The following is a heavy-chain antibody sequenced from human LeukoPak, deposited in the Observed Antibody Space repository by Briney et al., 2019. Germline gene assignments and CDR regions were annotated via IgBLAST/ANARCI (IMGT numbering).Heavy chain of an antibody. CDR2: INSDGPST. V-gene: IGHV3-74*01. J-gene: IGHJ4*02. D-gene: IGHD5-18*01. CDR1: GFTFSSHW. CDR3: ASGYSYGYYYLDN. Sequence: GGSLRLSSAASGFTFSSHWMYWVRHAPGKGLGLVSRINSDGPSTTYGDSVGGRFTISRDNAQNTLYLQMNSLRAEDTAVYYCASGYSYGYYYLDNWGQGTLVTVSS.